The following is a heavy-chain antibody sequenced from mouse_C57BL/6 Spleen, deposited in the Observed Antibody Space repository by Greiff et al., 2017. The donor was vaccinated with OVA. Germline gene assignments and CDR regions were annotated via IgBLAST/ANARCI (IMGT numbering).Heavy chain of an antibody. V-gene: IGHV1-61*01. CDR3: ARHYFRGDFDY. CDR1: GYTFTSYW. CDR2: IYPSDSGT. J-gene: IGHJ2*01. D-gene: IGHD1-1*01. Sequence: VQLQQPGAELVRPGSSVKLSCKASGYTFTSYWMDWVKQRPGQGLEWIGNIYPSDSGTHYNEKFKDKATLTVDKSSSTAYMQLRSLTSADSAVYYSARHYFRGDFDYWGQGTTLTVSS.